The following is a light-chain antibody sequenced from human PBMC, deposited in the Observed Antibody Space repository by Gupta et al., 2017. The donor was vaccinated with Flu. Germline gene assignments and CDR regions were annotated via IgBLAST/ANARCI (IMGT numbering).Light chain of an antibody. CDR2: DAA. J-gene: IGKJ4*01. CDR1: QDISNY. V-gene: IGKV1-33*01. CDR3: QQKDNLPLT. Sequence: RTQSPSSLSASVGDRVTITCQASQDISNYLNWYQQKPGKAPKLLIYDAANVETGVPSRFSGSGSGTDFTFTISSLQPEDFATYYCQQKDNLPLTFGGWTKVEIK.